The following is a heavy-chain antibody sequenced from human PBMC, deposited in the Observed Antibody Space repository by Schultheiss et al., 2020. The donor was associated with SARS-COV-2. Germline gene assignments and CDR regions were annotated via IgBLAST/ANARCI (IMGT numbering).Heavy chain of an antibody. V-gene: IGHV4-34*01. CDR3: ARLLRSDYDFWSGSNDAFDI. CDR2: INHSGST. CDR1: GGSFSGYY. D-gene: IGHD3-3*01. Sequence: SETLSLTCAVYGGSFSGYYWSWIRQPPGKGLEWIGEINHSGSTNYNPSLKSRVTISVDTSKNQFSLKLSSVTAADTAVYYCARLLRSDYDFWSGSNDAFDIWGQGTMVTVSS. J-gene: IGHJ3*02.